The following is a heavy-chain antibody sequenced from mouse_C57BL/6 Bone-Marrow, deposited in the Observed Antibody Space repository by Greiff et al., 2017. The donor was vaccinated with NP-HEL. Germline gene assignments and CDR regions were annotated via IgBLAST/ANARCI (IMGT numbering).Heavy chain of an antibody. D-gene: IGHD2-1*01. J-gene: IGHJ3*01. CDR3: TYGNYGAY. CDR1: GFTFSNYW. Sequence: EVKLEESGGGLVQPGGSMKLSCVASGFTFSNYWMNWVRQSPEKGLEWVAQIRLKSDNYATHYAESVKGRFTISRDDSKSSVYLQMNNLRAEDTGIYYCTYGNYGAYWGQGTLVTVSA. CDR2: IRLKSDNYAT. V-gene: IGHV6-3*01.